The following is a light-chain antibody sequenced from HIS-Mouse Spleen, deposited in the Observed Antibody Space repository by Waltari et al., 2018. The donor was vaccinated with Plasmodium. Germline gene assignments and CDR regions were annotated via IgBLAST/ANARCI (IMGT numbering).Light chain of an antibody. Sequence: QSALTQPASVSGSPGQSITISCTGTSSDVGSYNLVSWYQQHPGKAPKLRFYEGSKRPSGVSNRFSGSKPGNTASLTISGLQAEDEADYYCCSYAGSSTYVFGTGTKVTVL. CDR1: SSDVGSYNL. CDR2: EGS. V-gene: IGLV2-23*01. CDR3: CSYAGSSTYV. J-gene: IGLJ1*01.